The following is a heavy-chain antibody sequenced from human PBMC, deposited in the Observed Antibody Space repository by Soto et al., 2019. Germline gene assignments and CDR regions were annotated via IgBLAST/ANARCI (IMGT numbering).Heavy chain of an antibody. J-gene: IGHJ6*02. D-gene: IGHD2-2*01. V-gene: IGHV3-30-3*01. CDR1: GFTFSSYA. Sequence: QVQLVESGGGVVQPGRSLRLSCAASGFTFSSYAMHWVRQAPGKGLEWVAVISYDGSNKYYADSVKGRFTISRDNSKNTLYLQMNSLRAEDTAVYYCARDPDIVLVPARYYYYYGMDVWGQRTTVTVSS. CDR3: ARDPDIVLVPARYYYYYGMDV. CDR2: ISYDGSNK.